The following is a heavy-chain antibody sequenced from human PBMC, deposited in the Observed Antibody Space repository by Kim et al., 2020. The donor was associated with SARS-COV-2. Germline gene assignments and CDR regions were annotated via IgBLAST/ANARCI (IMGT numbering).Heavy chain of an antibody. CDR3: ARLTLTYYYDSSGYHYFDY. CDR2: IIPIFGTA. CDR1: GGTFSSYA. Sequence: SVKVSCKASGGTFSSYAISWVRQAPGQGLEWMGGIIPIFGTANYAQKFQGRVTITADESTSTAYMELSSLRSEDTAVYYCARLTLTYYYDSSGYHYFDYWGQGTLVTVSS. J-gene: IGHJ4*02. D-gene: IGHD3-22*01. V-gene: IGHV1-69*13.